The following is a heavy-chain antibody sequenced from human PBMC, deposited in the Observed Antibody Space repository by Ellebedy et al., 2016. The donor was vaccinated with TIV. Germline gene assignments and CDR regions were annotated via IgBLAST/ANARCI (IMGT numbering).Heavy chain of an antibody. Sequence: DSVKGRFTISRDNAKNSLYLQMNSLRAEDTAMYYCARVKQILAQGQTYGLDVWGRGTTVTVSS. J-gene: IGHJ6*02. CDR3: ARVKQILAQGQTYGLDV. V-gene: IGHV3-21*04. D-gene: IGHD3-3*02.